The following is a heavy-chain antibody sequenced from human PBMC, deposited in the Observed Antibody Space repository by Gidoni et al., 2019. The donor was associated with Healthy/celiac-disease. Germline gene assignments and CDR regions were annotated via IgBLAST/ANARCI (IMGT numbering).Heavy chain of an antibody. CDR1: GFTFSSDA. Sequence: EVQLLESGGGLVQPGGSLRLSCAASGFTFSSDAMSWVRQAAGKGLEWVSAISVSCGSTYYADSVKGRFTISRDNSKNTLYLKMNSLRAEDTAVYYCAKDPFIVATMRFDYWGQGTLVTVSS. CDR2: ISVSCGST. J-gene: IGHJ4*02. V-gene: IGHV3-23*01. D-gene: IGHD5-12*01. CDR3: AKDPFIVATMRFDY.